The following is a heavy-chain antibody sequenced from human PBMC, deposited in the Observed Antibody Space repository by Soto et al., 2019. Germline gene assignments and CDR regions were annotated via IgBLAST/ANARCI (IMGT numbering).Heavy chain of an antibody. D-gene: IGHD3-22*01. CDR3: ARGGDNYYDSSGYYPTHDY. V-gene: IGHV1-8*01. CDR2: MNPNSGNT. J-gene: IGHJ4*02. Sequence: ASVKVSCKASGYTFTSYDINWVRQATGQGLEWMGWMNPNSGNTGYAQKFQGRVTMTRNTSISTAYMELSSLRSEDTAVYYCARGGDNYYDSSGYYPTHDYWGKGTLVTVSS. CDR1: GYTFTSYD.